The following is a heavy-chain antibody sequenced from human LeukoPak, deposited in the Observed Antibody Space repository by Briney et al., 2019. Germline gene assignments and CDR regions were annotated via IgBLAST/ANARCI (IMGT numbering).Heavy chain of an antibody. Sequence: PGGSLRLSCAASGFTFSSYSMNWVRRAPGKGPEWVSSISSSSSYIYHADSVKGRFTISRDNAKNSLYLQMNSLRAEDTAVYYCAREFDYYDSSGYSFDYWGQGTLVTVSS. V-gene: IGHV3-21*01. J-gene: IGHJ4*02. D-gene: IGHD3-22*01. CDR3: AREFDYYDSSGYSFDY. CDR2: ISSSSSYI. CDR1: GFTFSSYS.